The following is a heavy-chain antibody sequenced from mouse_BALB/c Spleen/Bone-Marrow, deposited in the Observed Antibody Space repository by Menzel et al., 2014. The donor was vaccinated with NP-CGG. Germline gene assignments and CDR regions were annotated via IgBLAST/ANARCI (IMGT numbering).Heavy chain of an antibody. Sequence: QVHVKQSGAELVRPGTSVKVSCKASGYAFNNYLIEWVKQRPGQGLEWIGVINPGSGGTKYNEKFKGKATLTADKSSSTAYMQLSSLTPDDSAVYFCARCLTGTSAMDYWGQGTSVTVSP. D-gene: IGHD4-1*01. V-gene: IGHV1-54*01. CDR1: GYAFNNYL. CDR3: ARCLTGTSAMDY. J-gene: IGHJ4*01. CDR2: INPGSGGT.